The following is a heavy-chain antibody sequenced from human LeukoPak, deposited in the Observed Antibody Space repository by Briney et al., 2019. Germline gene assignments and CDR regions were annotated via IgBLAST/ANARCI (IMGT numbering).Heavy chain of an antibody. Sequence: PSETLSLTCAVYGGSFSGYCWSWIRQPPGKGLEWIGSIYHSGSTYYNPSLKSRVTISVDTSKNQFSLKLSSVTAADTAVYYCARDLGSRAFDIWGQGTMVTVSS. D-gene: IGHD7-27*01. V-gene: IGHV4-34*01. J-gene: IGHJ3*02. CDR1: GGSFSGYC. CDR2: IYHSGST. CDR3: ARDLGSRAFDI.